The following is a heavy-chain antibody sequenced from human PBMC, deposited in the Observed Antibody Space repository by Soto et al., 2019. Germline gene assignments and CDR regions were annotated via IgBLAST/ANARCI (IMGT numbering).Heavy chain of an antibody. Sequence: QVQLVESGGGVVQPGRSLRLSCAASGFTFSSYAMHWVRQAPGKGLEWVAVISDEGSNKYYADSVKGRFTISRDNSKNTLYLQMNSLRAEDTAVYYCARETYYDFWSGPYFGMDVWGQGTTVTVSS. V-gene: IGHV3-30-3*01. D-gene: IGHD3-3*01. CDR1: GFTFSSYA. CDR3: ARETYYDFWSGPYFGMDV. CDR2: ISDEGSNK. J-gene: IGHJ6*02.